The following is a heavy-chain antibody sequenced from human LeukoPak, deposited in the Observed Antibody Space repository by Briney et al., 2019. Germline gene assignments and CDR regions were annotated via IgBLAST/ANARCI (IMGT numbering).Heavy chain of an antibody. CDR1: GGSFSGYY. CDR2: INHSGST. Sequence: SETLSLTCAVYGGSFSGYYWSWIRQPPGKGLEWIGEINHSGSTNYNPSLKSRVTISVDTSKDQFSLKLSSVTAADTAVYYCARGRPGAFDYWGQGTLVTVSS. V-gene: IGHV4-34*01. J-gene: IGHJ4*02. CDR3: ARGRPGAFDY. D-gene: IGHD1-26*01.